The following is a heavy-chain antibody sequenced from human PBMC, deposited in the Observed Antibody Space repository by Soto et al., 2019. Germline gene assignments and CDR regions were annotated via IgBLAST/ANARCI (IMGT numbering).Heavy chain of an antibody. D-gene: IGHD2-2*01. V-gene: IGHV3-15*01. CDR1: GFTFSNAW. J-gene: IGHJ4*02. CDR2: IKSKTDGGTT. CDR3: TTEGPIVVVPAAIDY. Sequence: EVQLVESGGGLVKPGGSLRLSCAASGFTFSNAWMSWVRQAPGKGLEWVGRIKSKTDGGTTDYAAPVKGRFTISRDDSKNTLYLQMNSLKTEDTAVYYCTTEGPIVVVPAAIDYWGQGTLVTVSS.